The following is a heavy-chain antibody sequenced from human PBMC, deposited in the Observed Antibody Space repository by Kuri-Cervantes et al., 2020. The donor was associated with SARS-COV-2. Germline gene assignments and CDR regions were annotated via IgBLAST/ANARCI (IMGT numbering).Heavy chain of an antibody. CDR3: AKDSRITIFGVAKSPDY. CDR1: GFTFSSYS. Sequence: GESLKISCAASGFTFSSYSMNWVRQAPGKGLEWVSYISSSSSTIYYADSVKGRFTISRDNAKNSLYLQMNSLRAEDTAVYYCAKDSRITIFGVAKSPDYWGQGTLVT. V-gene: IGHV3-48*01. J-gene: IGHJ4*02. CDR2: ISSSSSTI. D-gene: IGHD3-3*01.